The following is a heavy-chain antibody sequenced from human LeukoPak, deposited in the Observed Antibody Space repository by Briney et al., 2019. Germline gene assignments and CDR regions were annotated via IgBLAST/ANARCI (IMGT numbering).Heavy chain of an antibody. V-gene: IGHV1-46*01. CDR1: GYTFTSYY. D-gene: IGHD2-15*01. Sequence: GASVKVSCKASGYTFTSYYMHWVRQAPGQGLERMGIINPSGGSTSYAQKFQGRGTMTRDTSTSTVYMELSSLRSEDMAVYYCARVRRYCSGGSCPNWFDPWGQGTLVTVSS. CDR2: INPSGGST. J-gene: IGHJ5*02. CDR3: ARVRRYCSGGSCPNWFDP.